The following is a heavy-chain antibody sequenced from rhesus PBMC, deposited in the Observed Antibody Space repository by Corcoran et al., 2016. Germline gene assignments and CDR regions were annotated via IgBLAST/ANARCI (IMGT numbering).Heavy chain of an antibody. J-gene: IGHJ4*01. CDR3: ARKMGVTWTFDY. Sequence: QVQLQESGPGLVKPSETLSPPCAVSGRSIGSNNWNWLRPSHGKGLEWIGRMYGNGGGNDYNPSIKSRVTLTTDTSKNQFSLKLISVTAADTAVYYCARKMGVTWTFDYWGQGVLVTVSS. CDR2: MYGNGGGN. V-gene: IGHV4-160*01. CDR1: GRSIGSNN. D-gene: IGHD1-38*01.